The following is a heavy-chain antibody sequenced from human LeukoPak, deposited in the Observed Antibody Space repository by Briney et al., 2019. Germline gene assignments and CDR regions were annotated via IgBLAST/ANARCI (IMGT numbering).Heavy chain of an antibody. V-gene: IGHV3-30*02. CDR2: IRYDGSNK. CDR1: GFTFSSYW. Sequence: AGGSLRLSCAASGFTFSSYWMSWVRQAPGKGLEWVAFIRYDGSNKYYADSVKGRFTISRDNSKNTLYLQMNSLRAEDTAVYYCAKESFPYGSGSYYHFDYWGQGTLVTVSS. D-gene: IGHD3-10*01. CDR3: AKESFPYGSGSYYHFDY. J-gene: IGHJ4*02.